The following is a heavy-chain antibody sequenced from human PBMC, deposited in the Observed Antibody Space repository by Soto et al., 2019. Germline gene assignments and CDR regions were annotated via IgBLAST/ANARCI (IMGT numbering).Heavy chain of an antibody. D-gene: IGHD6-19*01. Sequence: EVQLVESGGGLVQPGGSLRLSCEASGFSFSDCYMDWVRQAPGKGLEWVGRTRNKANSYTTEYAASVEGRFTLSRDESKNSLYLQMNGLKTEDTAMYYCTKIGGSSGWQYGVEVWGQGTAVTVSS. CDR3: TKIGGSSGWQYGVEV. J-gene: IGHJ6*02. V-gene: IGHV3-72*01. CDR1: GFSFSDCY. CDR2: TRNKANSYTT.